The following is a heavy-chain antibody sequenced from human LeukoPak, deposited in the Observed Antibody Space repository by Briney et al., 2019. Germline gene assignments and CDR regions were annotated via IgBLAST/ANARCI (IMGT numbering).Heavy chain of an antibody. J-gene: IGHJ4*02. V-gene: IGHV4-30-4*01. CDR2: IYYSGST. D-gene: IGHD4-17*01. CDR1: GGSISSVYYY. Sequence: SETLSLTCTVSGGSISSVYYYWSWIRQPPGKGLEWIGYIYYSGSTYYNPSLKSRVTISVDTSKNQFSLKLSSVTAADTAVYYCARYGDYHFDYWGQGTLVTVSS. CDR3: ARYGDYHFDY.